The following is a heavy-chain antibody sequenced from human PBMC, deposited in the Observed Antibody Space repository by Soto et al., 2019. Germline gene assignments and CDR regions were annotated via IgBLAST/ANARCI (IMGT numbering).Heavy chain of an antibody. CDR3: ARDVVAFLSGGSCYLAHDSFDI. J-gene: IGHJ3*02. V-gene: IGHV3-7*01. D-gene: IGHD2-15*01. CDR1: GFTFSSYW. CDR2: IKQDGSEK. Sequence: PGGSLRLSCAASGFTFSSYWMSWVRQAPGKGLEWVANIKQDGSEKYYVDSVKGRFTISRDNAKNSLYLQMNSLRAEDTAVYYCARDVVAFLSGGSCYLAHDSFDIWGQGTMVTVSS.